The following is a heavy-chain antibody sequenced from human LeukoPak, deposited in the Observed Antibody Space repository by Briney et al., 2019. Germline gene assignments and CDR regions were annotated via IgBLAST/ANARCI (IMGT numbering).Heavy chain of an antibody. CDR1: GFTVSSNY. D-gene: IGHD3-16*02. Sequence: GGSLRLSCAASGFTVSSNYMSWVRQAPGKGLEWVSFIYSDGSTYYADSVKGRFTISRDNAKNSLYLQMNSLRAEDTAVYYCARVTFGGVIAPHFDYWGQGTLVTVSS. CDR2: IYSDGST. V-gene: IGHV3-66*01. J-gene: IGHJ4*02. CDR3: ARVTFGGVIAPHFDY.